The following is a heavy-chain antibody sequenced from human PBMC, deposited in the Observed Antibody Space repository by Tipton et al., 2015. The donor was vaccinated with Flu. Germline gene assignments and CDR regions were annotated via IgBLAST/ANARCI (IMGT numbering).Heavy chain of an antibody. Sequence: QLVQSGAEVKKPGSSVKVSCKASGGTFSSYAISWVRQAPGQGLEWMGRIIPILGIANYAQKFQGRVTIAADKSTSTAYMGLSSLRSGDTAVYYWARKGGYGSSAVAFDIWGQGAMVSVSS. J-gene: IGHJ3*02. D-gene: IGHD6-6*01. V-gene: IGHV1-69*09. CDR3: ARKGGYGSSAVAFDI. CDR2: IIPILGIA. CDR1: GGTFSSYA.